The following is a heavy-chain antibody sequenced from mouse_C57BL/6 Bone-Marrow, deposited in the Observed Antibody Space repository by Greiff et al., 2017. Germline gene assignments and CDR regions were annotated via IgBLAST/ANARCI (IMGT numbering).Heavy chain of an antibody. CDR3: ARAHYYGSSSYWYFEV. Sequence: QVQLQQPGAELVKPGASVKMSCKASGYTFTSYWITWVKQRPGQGLEWIGDIYPGSGSTNYNEKFKSKATLTVDTSSSTAYMQLSSLTSEDSAVYYCARAHYYGSSSYWYFEVWGTGTTVTVSS. CDR2: IYPGSGST. CDR1: GYTFTSYW. V-gene: IGHV1-55*01. J-gene: IGHJ1*03. D-gene: IGHD1-1*01.